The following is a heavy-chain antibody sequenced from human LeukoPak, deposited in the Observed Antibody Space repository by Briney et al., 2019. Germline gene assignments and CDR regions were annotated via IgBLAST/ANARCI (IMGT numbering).Heavy chain of an antibody. CDR3: ARRLDSYFEL. V-gene: IGHV1-69*01. J-gene: IGHJ2*01. Sequence: GSSVKVSCKASGGTFSSYAISWVRQAPGQGLEWMGGIIPIFGTANYAQKFQGRVTITADESTSTAYMELSRLRSEDTAVYYRARRLDSYFELWGRGTLVTVSS. CDR2: IIPIFGTA. CDR1: GGTFSSYA. D-gene: IGHD3/OR15-3a*01.